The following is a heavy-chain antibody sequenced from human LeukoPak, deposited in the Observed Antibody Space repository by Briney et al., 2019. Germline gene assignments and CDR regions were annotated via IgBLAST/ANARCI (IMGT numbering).Heavy chain of an antibody. CDR1: GFTFSNFA. CDR3: ARASAVAGTRHY. D-gene: IGHD6-19*01. J-gene: IGHJ4*02. Sequence: PGGSLRLSCAASGFTFSNFAMTWVRQAPGKGLEWVSSIVGSSSTYYADSVKGRFTISRDNAKNSLYLQMNSLRAEDTAVYYCARASAVAGTRHYWGQGTLVTVSS. CDR2: IVGSSST. V-gene: IGHV3-21*01.